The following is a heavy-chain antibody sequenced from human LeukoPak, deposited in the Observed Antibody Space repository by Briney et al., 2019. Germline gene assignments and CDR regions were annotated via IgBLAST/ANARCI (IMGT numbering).Heavy chain of an antibody. CDR2: ISAYNGNT. J-gene: IGHJ5*02. Sequence: ASVKVSCKASGYTFTSYGISWVRQAPGQGLEWMGWISAYNGNTNYAQKLQGRVTMTTDTSTSTAYMELRSLRSDDTAVYYCARDADGYNSRGNNWFDPWGQGTLVTASS. D-gene: IGHD5-24*01. V-gene: IGHV1-18*01. CDR1: GYTFTSYG. CDR3: ARDADGYNSRGNNWFDP.